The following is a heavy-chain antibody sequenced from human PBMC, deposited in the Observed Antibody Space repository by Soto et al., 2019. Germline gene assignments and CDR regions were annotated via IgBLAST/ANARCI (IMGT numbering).Heavy chain of an antibody. CDR2: ISGSGGST. CDR3: AKDDRFRMVYALPFDY. Sequence: EVQLLESGGGLVQPGGSLRLSCAASGFTFSSYAMSWVRQAPGKGLEWVSAISGSGGSTYYADSVKGRFTISRDNSKNTLYLQMTSLRAEDTAVYYCAKDDRFRMVYALPFDYGGQGTLVTVSS. J-gene: IGHJ4*02. V-gene: IGHV3-23*01. D-gene: IGHD2-8*01. CDR1: GFTFSSYA.